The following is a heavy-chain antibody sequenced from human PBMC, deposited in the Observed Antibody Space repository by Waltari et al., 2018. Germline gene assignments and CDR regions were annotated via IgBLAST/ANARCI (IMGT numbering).Heavy chain of an antibody. Sequence: QVQLVESGGGVVQPGRSLRLPCSAPGFPLRSYAMHWVRQAPGKGLEWVAVISYDGSNKYYADSVKGRFTISRDNSKNTLYLQMNSLRAEDTAVYYCARPDYDILGFDPWGQGTLVTVSS. V-gene: IGHV3-30*01. D-gene: IGHD3-9*01. CDR3: ARPDYDILGFDP. CDR1: GFPLRSYA. J-gene: IGHJ5*02. CDR2: ISYDGSNK.